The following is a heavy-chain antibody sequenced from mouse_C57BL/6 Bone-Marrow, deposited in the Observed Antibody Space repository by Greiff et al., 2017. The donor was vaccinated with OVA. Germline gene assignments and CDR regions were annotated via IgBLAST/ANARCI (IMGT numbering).Heavy chain of an antibody. CDR3: ARYYGSSPAWFAY. CDR1: GFTFSCYG. J-gene: IGHJ3*01. Sequence: EVQLVESGGDLVKPGGSLKLSCAASGFTFSCYGMSWVRQTPDKRLEWVATISSGGSYTYYPDSVKGRFTISRDNAKNTLYLQMSSLKSEDTAMYYCARYYGSSPAWFAYWGQGTLVTVSA. D-gene: IGHD1-1*01. CDR2: ISSGGSYT. V-gene: IGHV5-6*01.